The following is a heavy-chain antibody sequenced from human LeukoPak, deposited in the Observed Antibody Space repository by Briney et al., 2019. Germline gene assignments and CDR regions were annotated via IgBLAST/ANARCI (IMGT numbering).Heavy chain of an antibody. CDR1: GFSFSSLG. CDR2: ISSDGSNR. V-gene: IGHV3-30*19. CDR3: ASRISAGY. Sequence: GGSLRLSCAASGFSFSSLGMHGVRQAPGKGLEWVAVISSDGSNRDYADSVRGRFTISRDNSKNTLSLQMNSLSAEDTAVYYCASRISAGYWGQGALVTVSS. J-gene: IGHJ4*02. D-gene: IGHD2-15*01.